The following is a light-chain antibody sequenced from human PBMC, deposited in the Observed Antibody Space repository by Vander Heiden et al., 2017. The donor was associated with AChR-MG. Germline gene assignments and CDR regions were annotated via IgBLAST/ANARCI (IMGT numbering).Light chain of an antibody. CDR3: QQDGSSPQT. CDR2: GAS. CDR1: QSVSSSS. J-gene: IGKJ1*01. V-gene: IGKV3-20*01. Sequence: ELVLTQSPGTLSLSPGERATLSCRASQSVSSSSLAWYQQKPGQAPRLLIYGASNRATGSPDRFSGSGSGTDCTFTISRLEPEDFEVYYCQQDGSSPQTFGQGTKVEIK.